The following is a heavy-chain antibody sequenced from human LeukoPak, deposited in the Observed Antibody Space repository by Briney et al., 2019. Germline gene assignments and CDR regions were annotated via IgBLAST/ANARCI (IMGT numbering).Heavy chain of an antibody. CDR1: GLTFSSYG. CDR3: AKDVGRGIRGSYFN. CDR2: ISYDGSNK. Sequence: GGSRRLSCEASGLTFSSYGIHWFRKAPGKGLEWVAVISYDGSNKYYADSVKGRFTISRDNSKNTLYLQMNSLRAEDTAVYYCAKDVGRGIRGSYFNWGQGTLVTVSS. J-gene: IGHJ4*02. V-gene: IGHV3-30*18. D-gene: IGHD1-26*01.